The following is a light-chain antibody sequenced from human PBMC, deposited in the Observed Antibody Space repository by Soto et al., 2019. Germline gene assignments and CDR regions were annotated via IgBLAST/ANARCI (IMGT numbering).Light chain of an antibody. CDR3: QQYNSYWT. CDR2: KAS. V-gene: IGKV1-5*03. J-gene: IGKJ1*01. Sequence: DIQMTQSPSTLSASVGDRVTITCRASQSISNWLAWYQQKPGKAPKLLIYKASSLESGVPSRFSGSGSGTEFTLTISSLQPDDFATYYCQQYNSYWTFGQGTEVEIK. CDR1: QSISNW.